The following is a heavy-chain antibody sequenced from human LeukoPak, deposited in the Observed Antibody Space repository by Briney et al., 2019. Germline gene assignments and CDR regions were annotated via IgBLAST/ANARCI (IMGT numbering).Heavy chain of an antibody. CDR1: GGSFSGYY. J-gene: IGHJ6*02. CDR2: INHSGST. D-gene: IGHD2-21*01. V-gene: IGHV4-34*01. CDR3: ARGLFGANYYYGMDV. Sequence: PSETLSLTCAVYGGSFSGYYWSWIRQPPGKGLEWIGEINHSGSTNYNPSLKSRVTISVDTSKNQFSLKLSSVTAADTAVYYCARGLFGANYYYGMDVWGQGTTVTVSS.